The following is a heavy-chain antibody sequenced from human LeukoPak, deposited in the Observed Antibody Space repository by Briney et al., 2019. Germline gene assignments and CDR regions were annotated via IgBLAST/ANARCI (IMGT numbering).Heavy chain of an antibody. V-gene: IGHV3-23*01. CDR1: KFTFSTSA. CDR2: ISGSGANT. J-gene: IGHJ4*02. Sequence: AGGSLRLSCAASKFTFSTSAMSWVRQAPGKGLEWVSAISGSGANTYYVDSVKGRFTISRDNSKNTLYLEMSSQRSDDTAVYYCAKESQTYYDIMTGYPNYYFDYWGQGTLVTVSS. D-gene: IGHD3-9*01. CDR3: AKESQTYYDIMTGYPNYYFDY.